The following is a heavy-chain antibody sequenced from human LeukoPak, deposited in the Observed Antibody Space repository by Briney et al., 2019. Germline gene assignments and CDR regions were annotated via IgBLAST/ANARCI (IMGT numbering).Heavy chain of an antibody. Sequence: GGSLRLSCAASGFTFSNYWMSWVRQAPGKGLEWVANVKRDGSEKYYVDPVKGRFTISRDNAKNSLYLQMNSMRGEHTTLDYCARDDSSSWYLSDSWGQGTLVTVSS. CDR1: GFTFSNYW. D-gene: IGHD6-13*01. CDR2: VKRDGSEK. CDR3: ARDDSSSWYLSDS. J-gene: IGHJ4*02. V-gene: IGHV3-7*01.